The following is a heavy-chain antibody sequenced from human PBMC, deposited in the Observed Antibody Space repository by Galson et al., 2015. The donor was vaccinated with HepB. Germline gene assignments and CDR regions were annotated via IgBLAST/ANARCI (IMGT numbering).Heavy chain of an antibody. CDR3: ARSPPTVTANYYYYGMDV. V-gene: IGHV3-11*01. D-gene: IGHD4-11*01. Sequence: SLRLSCAASGFTFSDYYMSWIRQAPGKGLEWVSYISSSGSTIYYADSVKGRFTISRDNAKNSLYLQMNSLRAEDTAVYYCARSPPTVTANYYYYGMDVWGQGTTVTVSS. J-gene: IGHJ6*02. CDR1: GFTFSDYY. CDR2: ISSSGSTI.